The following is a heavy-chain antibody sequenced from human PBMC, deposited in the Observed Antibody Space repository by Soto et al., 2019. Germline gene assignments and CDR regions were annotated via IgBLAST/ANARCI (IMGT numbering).Heavy chain of an antibody. CDR3: ASGTYYYGSGSYYNGWFDP. CDR1: GGSISSSSYY. D-gene: IGHD3-10*01. CDR2: IYYSGST. Sequence: SETLSLTCTVSGGSISSSSYYWGWIRQPPGKGLEWIGSIYYSGSTYYNPSLKSRVTISVDTSKNQFSLKLSSVTAADTAVYYCASGTYYYGSGSYYNGWFDPWGQGTLVTSPQ. J-gene: IGHJ5*02. V-gene: IGHV4-39*01.